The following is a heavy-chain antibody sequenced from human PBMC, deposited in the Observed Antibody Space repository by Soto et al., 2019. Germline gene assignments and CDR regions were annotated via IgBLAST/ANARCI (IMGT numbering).Heavy chain of an antibody. D-gene: IGHD3-10*01. Sequence: SETLSLTCNVSGGSINSVNDYWTWIRQPPGKGLEWVGHIFYRGSTFYNPSLKSRVSVSMDTSKSQFSLTLGSVTAADTAVYYCARAEESSGRYSAFDYWGQGTLVTVSS. CDR3: ARAEESSGRYSAFDY. J-gene: IGHJ4*02. V-gene: IGHV4-30-4*01. CDR1: GGSINSVNDY. CDR2: IFYRGST.